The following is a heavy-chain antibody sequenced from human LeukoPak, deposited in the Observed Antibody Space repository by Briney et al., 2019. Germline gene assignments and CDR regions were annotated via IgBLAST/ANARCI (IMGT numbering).Heavy chain of an antibody. J-gene: IGHJ5*02. CDR1: GGTFSSYV. Sequence: ASVKVSCKASGGTFSSYVISWVRQAPGQGLEWMGGIIPIFGTANYAQEFQGRVTITADESTSTAYMELSSLRSEDTAVYYCARALLRYCSSTSCYWFDPWGQGTLVTVSS. D-gene: IGHD2-2*01. CDR2: IIPIFGTA. V-gene: IGHV1-69*13. CDR3: ARALLRYCSSTSCYWFDP.